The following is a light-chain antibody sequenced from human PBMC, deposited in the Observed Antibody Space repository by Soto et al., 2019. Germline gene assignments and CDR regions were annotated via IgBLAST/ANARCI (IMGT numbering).Light chain of an antibody. J-gene: IGKJ1*01. CDR3: QQYNTLSGT. CDR2: KAS. Sequence: DIQMTPSPSTLSGSVVDIVTIIFRAIHTISSWLACYQQKPGKAPKLLIYKASTLKSGVPLRFSGSGSGTEISLTISSLQPDDFASYYCQQYNTLSGTFGQGTKVDIK. CDR1: HTISSW. V-gene: IGKV1-5*03.